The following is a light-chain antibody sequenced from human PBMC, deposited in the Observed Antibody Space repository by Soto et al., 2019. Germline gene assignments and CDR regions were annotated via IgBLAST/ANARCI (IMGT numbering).Light chain of an antibody. J-gene: IGKJ3*01. CDR1: QRVSNNY. V-gene: IGKV3-20*01. CDR3: QQYGTSPLT. Sequence: EIVLTQSPGTLSLSPGERATLYCRASQRVSNNYLAWYQQKPGQAPRLLIYGASSRATGIPDRFSGSGSGTDFTLTISRLDPEDFAVYYCQQYGTSPLTFGPGTKVDIK. CDR2: GAS.